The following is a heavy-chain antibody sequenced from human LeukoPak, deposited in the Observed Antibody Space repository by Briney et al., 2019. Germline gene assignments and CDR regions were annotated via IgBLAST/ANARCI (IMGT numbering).Heavy chain of an antibody. CDR3: ARTNRYCSGGSCYAGHFDY. Sequence: GGSLRLSCAASGFTLSSYAMSWVRQAPGKGLEWVSVISGSGGSTDYAASVKGPFTISRDNSKNTLYLQMNSLRDEDTAVYYCARTNRYCSGGSCYAGHFDYWGQGTLVTVSS. J-gene: IGHJ4*02. CDR1: GFTLSSYA. D-gene: IGHD2-15*01. V-gene: IGHV3-23*01. CDR2: ISGSGGST.